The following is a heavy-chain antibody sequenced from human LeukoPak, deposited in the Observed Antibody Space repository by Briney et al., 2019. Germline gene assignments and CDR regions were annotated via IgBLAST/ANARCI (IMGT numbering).Heavy chain of an antibody. D-gene: IGHD1-14*01. CDR1: GYSFTSYD. CDR2: MNPNSGNT. J-gene: IGHJ6*02. Sequence: ASVKVSCKASGYSFTSYDINWVRQATGRGLEWMGWMNPNSGNTGYAQKFQGRVTMTRNNSISTAYMELSSLRSEDTAVYYCARVTHYYYGMDVWGQGTTVIVSS. CDR3: ARVTHYYYGMDV. V-gene: IGHV1-8*01.